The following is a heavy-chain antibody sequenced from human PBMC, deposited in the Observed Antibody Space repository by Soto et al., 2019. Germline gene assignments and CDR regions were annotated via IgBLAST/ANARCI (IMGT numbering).Heavy chain of an antibody. CDR2: IYYRSKWFH. CDR1: GDSVSSNGAC. J-gene: IGHJ6*02. V-gene: IGHV6-1*01. D-gene: IGHD2-15*01. CDR3: ARVHCSAGTCLDGLDF. Sequence: QTLSLTCVISGDSVSSNGACWNWIRQSPSRGLQWLGRIYYRSKWFHDYAASVESRMAINPDTSRNQFSLQLNYVTPEDTAVYYCARVHCSAGTCLDGLDFWGQGTTVTVSS.